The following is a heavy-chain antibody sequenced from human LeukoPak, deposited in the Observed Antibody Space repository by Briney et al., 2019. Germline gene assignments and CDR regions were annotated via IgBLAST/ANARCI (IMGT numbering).Heavy chain of an antibody. V-gene: IGHV3-30*02. Sequence: GGSLRLSCVASGFTFSRHAMHWVRQAPGKGLEWVAFIRYDGAEKYYADSVKGRFTISRDNSKNTLYLQMNSLRAEDAALYYCAYVYTYSGWGQGTLVTVSS. CDR1: GFTFSRHA. CDR3: AYVYTYSG. D-gene: IGHD3-16*01. J-gene: IGHJ4*02. CDR2: IRYDGAEK.